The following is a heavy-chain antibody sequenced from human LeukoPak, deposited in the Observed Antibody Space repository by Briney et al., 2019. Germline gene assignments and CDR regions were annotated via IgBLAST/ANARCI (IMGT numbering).Heavy chain of an antibody. D-gene: IGHD6-13*01. CDR2: IKPDGIEK. CDR1: GFTFSSYW. Sequence: GGSLRLSCAASGFTFSSYWMSWVRQAPGKGLEWVANIKPDGIEKNYVDSAKGRFTISRDNAKNSLYLQMNSLRAEDSALYYCARGQQLVYWGQGALVTVSS. CDR3: ARGQQLVY. J-gene: IGHJ4*02. V-gene: IGHV3-7*04.